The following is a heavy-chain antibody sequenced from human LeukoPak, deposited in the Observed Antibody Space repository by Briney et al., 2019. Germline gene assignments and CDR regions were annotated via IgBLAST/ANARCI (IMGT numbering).Heavy chain of an antibody. V-gene: IGHV4-39*07. CDR3: AREVRGYSYGQNWFDP. Sequence: SETLSLTCTVSGGSISSSSYYWGWIRQPPGKGLEWIGSIYYSGSTYYNPSLKSRVTISVDTSKNQFSLKLSSVTAADTAVYYCAREVRGYSYGQNWFDPWGQGTLVTVSS. D-gene: IGHD5-18*01. CDR2: IYYSGST. CDR1: GGSISSSSYY. J-gene: IGHJ5*02.